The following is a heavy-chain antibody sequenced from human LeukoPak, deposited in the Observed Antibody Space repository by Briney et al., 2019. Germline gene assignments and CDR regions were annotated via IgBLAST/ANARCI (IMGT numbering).Heavy chain of an antibody. D-gene: IGHD2-2*01. CDR3: ARIGYCSSTSCVTFDY. V-gene: IGHV4-39*07. J-gene: IGHJ4*02. CDR2: INHSGST. Sequence: SETLSLTCTASGDSITNSNYYWSWIRQPPGKGLEWIGEINHSGSTNYNPSLKSRVTISVDTSKNQFSLKLSSVTAADTAVYYCARIGYCSSTSCVTFDYWGQGTLVTVSS. CDR1: GDSITNSNYY.